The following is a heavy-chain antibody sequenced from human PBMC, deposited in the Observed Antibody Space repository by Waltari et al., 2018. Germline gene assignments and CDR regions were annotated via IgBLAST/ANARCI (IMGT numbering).Heavy chain of an antibody. CDR3: ARGVYSGSAY. CDR2: INSDGRIT. V-gene: IGHV3-74*01. J-gene: IGHJ4*02. D-gene: IGHD1-26*01. Sequence: EVQLVESGGGLVQPGGSLRLSCAASGIILSSYWMHWVRQAPGKGLVGVSGINSDGRITSYADSVKGRFTISRDNAKNTLYLQMNSLRAEDTAVYYCARGVYSGSAYWGQGTLVTVSS. CDR1: GIILSSYW.